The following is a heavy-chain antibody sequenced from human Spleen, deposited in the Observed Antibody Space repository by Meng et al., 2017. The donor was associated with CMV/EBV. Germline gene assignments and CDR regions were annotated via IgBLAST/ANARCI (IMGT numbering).Heavy chain of an antibody. D-gene: IGHD2-21*01. CDR3: AGEIDI. J-gene: IGHJ4*02. Sequence: SETLSLTCAVYGTSFSDYSWTWIRHSPRKGLEWIGQINHRGSTNFNPSLMGRVTMSVDSLKEQFSLRLTSVTAADTAVYYCAGEIDIWGPGTAVTDSS. CDR2: INHRGST. CDR1: GTSFSDYS. V-gene: IGHV4-34*01.